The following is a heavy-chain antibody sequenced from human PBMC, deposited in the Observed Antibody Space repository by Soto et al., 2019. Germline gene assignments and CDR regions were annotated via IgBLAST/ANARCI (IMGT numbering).Heavy chain of an antibody. D-gene: IGHD6-19*01. CDR2: INHSGST. CDR1: GGSFSGYY. Sequence: LRETLSLTCAVYGGSFSGYYWSWIRQPPGKGLEWIGEINHSGSTNYNPSLKSRVTISVDTSKNQFSLKLSSVTAADTAVYYCARGFSSGCHDYWGQGTLVTVSS. CDR3: ARGFSSGCHDY. J-gene: IGHJ4*02. V-gene: IGHV4-34*01.